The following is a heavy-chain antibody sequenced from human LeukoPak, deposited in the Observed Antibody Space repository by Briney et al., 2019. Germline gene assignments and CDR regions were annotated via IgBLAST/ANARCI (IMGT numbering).Heavy chain of an antibody. V-gene: IGHV3-23*01. J-gene: IGHJ4*02. Sequence: PGGSLRLSCAASGYTFSSYAMSWVRQAPGKGLEWVSAISGSGGSTYYADSVKGRFTISRDNSKNTLYLQMNSLRAEDTAVYYCSRKLVGNHYFDYWGQGTLVTVSS. CDR2: ISGSGGST. D-gene: IGHD6-13*01. CDR3: SRKLVGNHYFDY. CDR1: GYTFSSYA.